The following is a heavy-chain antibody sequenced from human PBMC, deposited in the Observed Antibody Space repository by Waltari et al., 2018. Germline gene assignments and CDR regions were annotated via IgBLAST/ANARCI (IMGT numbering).Heavy chain of an antibody. Sequence: QVQLVESGGGVVQPGGSLRLSCAASGFSFSDHDMHWVRQTPGKGLEWVTFIRDDGSQKSYADSVKGRLTISRDNSKNTLYLQMNSLRGEDTAVYYCARRRDVYNPFFDFWGQGTLVTVSS. V-gene: IGHV3-30*02. CDR2: IRDDGSQK. CDR3: ARRRDVYNPFFDF. J-gene: IGHJ4*02. CDR1: GFSFSDHD. D-gene: IGHD1-1*01.